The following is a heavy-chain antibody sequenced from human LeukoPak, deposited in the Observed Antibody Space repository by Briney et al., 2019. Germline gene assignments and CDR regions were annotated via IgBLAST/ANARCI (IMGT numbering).Heavy chain of an antibody. CDR3: ARYGEGGGPFDY. Sequence: SETLSLTCTASGGSMSSYYWGWIRQPPGKGLEWIGYIYYSGSTNYNPSLKSRVAISVDTSKNQSSLKVSSVTAADTAVYYCARYGEGGGPFDYWGQGTLVTVSS. V-gene: IGHV4-59*01. CDR2: IYYSGST. J-gene: IGHJ4*02. D-gene: IGHD1-26*01. CDR1: GGSMSSYY.